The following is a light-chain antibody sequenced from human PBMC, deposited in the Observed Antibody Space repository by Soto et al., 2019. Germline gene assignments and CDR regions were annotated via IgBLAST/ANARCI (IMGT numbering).Light chain of an antibody. CDR1: LSDVGGYNY. Sequence: QSALTQPASVSGSPGQSITISCTGTLSDVGGYNYVSWYQQSPGKAPKLMIYDVSHRPSGVSNRFSGSKSGNTASLTISGLQAEDEAVYYCSSYTTSSSLVLFGGGTKVTVL. CDR3: SSYTTSSSLVL. CDR2: DVS. J-gene: IGLJ2*01. V-gene: IGLV2-14*01.